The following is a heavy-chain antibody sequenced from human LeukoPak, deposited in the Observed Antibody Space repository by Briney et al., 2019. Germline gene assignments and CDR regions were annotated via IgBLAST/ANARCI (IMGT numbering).Heavy chain of an antibody. Sequence: ASVKVSCKASGYTFTSYYMHLVRQAPGQGLERMGIINPSGGSTSYAHTFQGRGTMTRDMSTSTVYMELSSLRSEDTAVYYCASSTGETISPPDYWGQGTLVTVSS. J-gene: IGHJ4*02. CDR3: ASSTGETISPPDY. CDR1: GYTFTSYY. D-gene: IGHD7-27*01. V-gene: IGHV1-46*01. CDR2: INPSGGST.